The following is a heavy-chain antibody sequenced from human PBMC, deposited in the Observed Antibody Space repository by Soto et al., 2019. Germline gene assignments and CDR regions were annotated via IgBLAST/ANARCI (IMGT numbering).Heavy chain of an antibody. Sequence: SEALSLTCTISGGSISVYYWSWVRQPPGHELEWIGYIYASGSPYYNPSLRSRVTISADTSKNQISLKLTSPTAADTAVYYCARGVGSSPPRYWGRGTLVT. J-gene: IGHJ4*02. D-gene: IGHD1-26*01. V-gene: IGHV4-59*01. CDR1: GGSISVYY. CDR2: IYASGSP. CDR3: ARGVGSSPPRY.